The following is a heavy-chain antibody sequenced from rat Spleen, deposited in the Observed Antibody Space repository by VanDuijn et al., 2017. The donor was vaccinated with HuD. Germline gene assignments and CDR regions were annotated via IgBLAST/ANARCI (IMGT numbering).Heavy chain of an antibody. CDR3: ARANRETYAHFDY. Sequence: QVPLKESGPGLVQPSQTLSLTCTVSGFSLTSYHVSWVRQPPGKGLEWMGVIWTGGTTAYNSLLESRLSIPRDISKSQIFLKMNSLQTEDTATYYCARANRETYAHFDYWGQGVMVTVSS. J-gene: IGHJ2*01. CDR1: GFSLTSYH. D-gene: IGHD3-4*01. V-gene: IGHV2-43*01. CDR2: IWTGGTT.